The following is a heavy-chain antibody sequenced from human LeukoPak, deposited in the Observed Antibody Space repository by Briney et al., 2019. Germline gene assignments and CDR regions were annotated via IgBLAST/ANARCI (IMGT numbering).Heavy chain of an antibody. J-gene: IGHJ6*03. CDR3: ARDRRTYTILGVDYYMDV. D-gene: IGHD3-3*01. CDR1: GGTFSSYA. CDR2: IIAIFGTA. Sequence: SVTDSCKATGGTFSSYAISWVRQAPGQGVAWMGVIIAIFGTANYAQKFQGRVTITAAETTSTAYMELSSLRTEDTAVYYCARDRRTYTILGVDYYMDVWGKGTTVTVSS. V-gene: IGHV1-69*01.